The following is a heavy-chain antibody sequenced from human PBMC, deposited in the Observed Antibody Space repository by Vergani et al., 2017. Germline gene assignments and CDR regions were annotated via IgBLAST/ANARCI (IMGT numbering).Heavy chain of an antibody. J-gene: IGHJ3*02. D-gene: IGHD2-2*01. CDR2: VSPGDSDT. CDR1: GYIFPHYW. CDR3: ARAPPHCSSFICLGGAAFDI. Sequence: EVQLVPSGAEVKTPGESLKISCRGSGYIFPHYWIAWVRPMPGKRLEWMGVVSPGDSDTRYSPSFQCQVTMSADKSIRTACLQWSSLKASYTVMYYCARAPPHCSSFICLGGAAFDIWGQGTMVTVSS. V-gene: IGHV5-51*01.